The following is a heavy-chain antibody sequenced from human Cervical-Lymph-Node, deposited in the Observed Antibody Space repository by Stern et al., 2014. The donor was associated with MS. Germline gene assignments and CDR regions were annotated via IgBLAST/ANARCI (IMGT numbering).Heavy chain of an antibody. Sequence: VQLVQSGAEERKPGSSVKVSCKASGGTFTNLAISWLRQVPGQGLEWMGGISPMFGAANYAQKFQGTVTITADESTNTVYMELSSLRSEDAALYYCARDKEAHYFDSWGQGTLVTVSS. J-gene: IGHJ4*02. CDR2: ISPMFGAA. CDR1: GGTFTNLA. CDR3: ARDKEAHYFDS. V-gene: IGHV1-69*01.